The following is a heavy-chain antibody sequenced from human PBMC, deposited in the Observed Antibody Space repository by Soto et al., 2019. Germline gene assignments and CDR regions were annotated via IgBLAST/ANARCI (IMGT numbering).Heavy chain of an antibody. Sequence: ASVKVSCKASGYTFTSYAMHWVRQAPGQRLEWMGWINAGNGNTKYSQKFQGRVTITRDTSASTAYMELSSLRSEDTAVYYCARESRLESGIAVAGTRLSMDVWGQGTTVTVSS. CDR1: GYTFTSYA. J-gene: IGHJ6*02. V-gene: IGHV1-3*01. CDR3: ARESRLESGIAVAGTRLSMDV. D-gene: IGHD6-19*01. CDR2: INAGNGNT.